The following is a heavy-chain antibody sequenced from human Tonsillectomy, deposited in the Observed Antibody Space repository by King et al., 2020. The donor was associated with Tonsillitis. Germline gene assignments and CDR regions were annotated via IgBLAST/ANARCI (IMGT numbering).Heavy chain of an antibody. D-gene: IGHD3-3*01. J-gene: IGHJ4*02. Sequence: VQLQESGPGLLKPSETLSLTCTVSGRSISSYYWSWIRQPPGKGLEWIGGIYYNGSTNYNPSLKSRVTISVDTSKNQISLKLSSVTAADTALYYCAAQTYYDFWSGYNFDYWGQGTLVTVSS. V-gene: IGHV4-59*01. CDR3: AAQTYYDFWSGYNFDY. CDR1: GRSISSYY. CDR2: IYYNGST.